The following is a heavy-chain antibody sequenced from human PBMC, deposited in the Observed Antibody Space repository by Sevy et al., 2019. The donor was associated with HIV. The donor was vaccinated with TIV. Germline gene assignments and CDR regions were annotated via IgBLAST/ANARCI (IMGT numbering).Heavy chain of an antibody. V-gene: IGHV3-48*02. D-gene: IGHD5-18*01. J-gene: IGHJ6*02. Sequence: GGSLRLSCAASGFTFSSYSMNWVRQAPGKGLEWVSYISSSSSNIYYGDSVKVRFTISRDNAKNSLYLQMNSLRDEDTAVYYCARDREGYSYGYLSYYYYYGMDVWGQGTTVTVSS. CDR3: ARDREGYSYGYLSYYYYYGMDV. CDR2: ISSSSSNI. CDR1: GFTFSSYS.